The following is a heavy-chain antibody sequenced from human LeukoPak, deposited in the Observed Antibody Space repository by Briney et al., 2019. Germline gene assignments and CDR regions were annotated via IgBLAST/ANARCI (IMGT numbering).Heavy chain of an antibody. D-gene: IGHD2-2*01. CDR2: ISYDGSNK. CDR1: GFTFSSYA. CDR3: AKRIDIAVVPEAATHQAFDV. J-gene: IGHJ3*01. Sequence: PGRSLRLSCAASGFTFSSYAMHWVRQAPGKGLEWVAVISYDGSNKYYADSVKGRFTVSRDDSLNTLYLQMNSLRVDDTAVYYCAKRIDIAVVPEAATHQAFDVWGQGTMVTVSS. V-gene: IGHV3-30-3*02.